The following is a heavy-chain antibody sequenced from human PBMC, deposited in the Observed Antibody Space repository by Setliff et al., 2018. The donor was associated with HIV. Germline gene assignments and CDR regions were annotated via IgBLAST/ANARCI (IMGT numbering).Heavy chain of an antibody. CDR2: INTGNGNT. J-gene: IGHJ5*02. Sequence: GASVKVSCKASGYTFTSHAIHWVRQAPGQRLEWMGWINTGNGNTKYSQKFQDRVSITRDTSIATAYMDLSRLTSDDTAVYYCAKDSDFGGTTNWFDPWGQGTLVTVSS. D-gene: IGHD3-10*01. CDR3: AKDSDFGGTTNWFDP. V-gene: IGHV1-3*04. CDR1: GYTFTSHA.